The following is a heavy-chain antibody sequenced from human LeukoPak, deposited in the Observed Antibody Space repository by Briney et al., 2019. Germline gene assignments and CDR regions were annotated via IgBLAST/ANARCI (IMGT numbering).Heavy chain of an antibody. V-gene: IGHV7-4-1*02. CDR1: GYTFTSYA. CDR3: ARVNWVYYYYGMDV. CDR2: INTNTGNP. Sequence: ASVKVSCKASGYTFTSYAMNWVRQAPGQGLEWMGWINTNTGNPTYAQGFTGRFVFSLDTSVSTAYLQISSLKAEDTAVYYCARVNWVYYYYGMDVWGQGTTVTVSS. J-gene: IGHJ6*02. D-gene: IGHD3-16*01.